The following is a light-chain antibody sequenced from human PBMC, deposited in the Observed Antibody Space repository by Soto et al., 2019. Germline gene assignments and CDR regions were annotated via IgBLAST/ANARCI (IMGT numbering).Light chain of an antibody. CDR3: SSYTSFNTWV. CDR2: EVT. CDR1: SSDVGNYNR. V-gene: IGLV2-18*02. J-gene: IGLJ3*02. Sequence: QSALTQPPSVSGSPGQSVAISCTGTSSDVGNYNRVSWYQPPPGTAPKVLIYEVTNRPSGVPDRFSGSKSGNTAFLIISGLQAEDEADYYCSSYTSFNTWVFGGGTKLTVL.